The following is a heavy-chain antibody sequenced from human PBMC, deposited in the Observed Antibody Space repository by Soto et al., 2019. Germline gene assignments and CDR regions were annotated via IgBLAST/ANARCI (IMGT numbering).Heavy chain of an antibody. J-gene: IGHJ6*02. CDR2: IYYSGST. D-gene: IGHD3-3*01. CDR1: GGSVSSGSYY. CDR3: ARGSETTIFGVVIPRDYYGMDV. Sequence: SETLSLTCTVSGGSVSSGSYYWSWIRQPPGKGLEWIGYIYYSGSTNYNPSLKSRVTISVDTSKNQFSLKLSSVTAADTAVYYCARGSETTIFGVVIPRDYYGMDVWGQGTTVTVS. V-gene: IGHV4-61*01.